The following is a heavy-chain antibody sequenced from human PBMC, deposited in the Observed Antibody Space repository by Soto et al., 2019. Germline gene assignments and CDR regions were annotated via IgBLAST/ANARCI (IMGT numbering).Heavy chain of an antibody. CDR1: GGSFSGYY. V-gene: IGHV4-34*01. J-gene: IGHJ4*02. CDR2: INHSGST. Sequence: SETLSLTCAVYGGSFSGYYWSWIRQPPGKGLEWIGEINHSGSTNYNPSLKSRVTISVDTSKNQFSLKLSSVTAADTAVYYCARAHYGSGSYYEFDYWGQGTLVTVSS. CDR3: ARAHYGSGSYYEFDY. D-gene: IGHD3-10*01.